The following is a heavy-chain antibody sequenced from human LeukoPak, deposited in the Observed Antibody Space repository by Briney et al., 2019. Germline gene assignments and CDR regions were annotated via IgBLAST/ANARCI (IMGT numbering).Heavy chain of an antibody. Sequence: GGSLRLSCAASGFTFKNYAMNWVRLAPGKGLEWVSAISGSGGSTYYADSVEGRFTISRDNSKNTLYLQMHSLRAEDTALYCCAKEPYGDNGLVLGYWGQGTLVTVSS. CDR2: ISGSGGST. D-gene: IGHD4-17*01. CDR3: AKEPYGDNGLVLGY. CDR1: GFTFKNYA. J-gene: IGHJ4*02. V-gene: IGHV3-23*01.